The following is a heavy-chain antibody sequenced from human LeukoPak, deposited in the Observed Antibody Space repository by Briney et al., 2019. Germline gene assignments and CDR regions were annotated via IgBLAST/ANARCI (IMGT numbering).Heavy chain of an antibody. CDR1: GYSSTNYW. CDR3: ARAQYGYGDY. D-gene: IGHD5-18*01. J-gene: IGHJ4*02. CDR2: IYPGDSDT. V-gene: IGHV5-51*01. Sequence: GESLKISCKGSGYSSTNYWIAWVRQMPGKGLEWMGIIYPGDSDTRYSPSFQGQVTISADKSISTAYLQWSSLKASDIAMYYCARAQYGYGDYWGQGTLVTVSS.